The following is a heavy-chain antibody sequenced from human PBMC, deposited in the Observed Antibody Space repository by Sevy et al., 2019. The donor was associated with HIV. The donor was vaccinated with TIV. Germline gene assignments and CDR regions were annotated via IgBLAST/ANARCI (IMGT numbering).Heavy chain of an antibody. CDR3: ARGPRIGYYTFDY. Sequence: GGSLRLSCAASGFTFSSYAMHWVRQAPGKGLEWVAVISYDGSNKYYADYVKGQFTISRDNSKNTLYLQMNSLRAEDTAVYYGARGPRIGYYTFDYCGQGTLVTVSS. J-gene: IGHJ4*02. CDR2: ISYDGSNK. CDR1: GFTFSSYA. D-gene: IGHD3-3*01. V-gene: IGHV3-30-3*01.